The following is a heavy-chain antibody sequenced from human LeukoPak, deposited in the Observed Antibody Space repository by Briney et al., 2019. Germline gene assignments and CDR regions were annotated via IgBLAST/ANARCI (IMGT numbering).Heavy chain of an antibody. Sequence: GGSLRLSCAASGFTFSYFAMSWVRQAPGKGLEWVSSISGSGISTYYADSLKGRFTISRDNFKNTLFLQLNSLRAEDTAVYYCAKDLRGYDMDFDYWGQGTLVTVSS. CDR2: ISGSGIST. V-gene: IGHV3-23*01. D-gene: IGHD5-12*01. J-gene: IGHJ4*02. CDR3: AKDLRGYDMDFDY. CDR1: GFTFSYFA.